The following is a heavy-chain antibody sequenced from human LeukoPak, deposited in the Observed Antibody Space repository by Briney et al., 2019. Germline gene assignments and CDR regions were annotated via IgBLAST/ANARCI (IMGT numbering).Heavy chain of an antibody. D-gene: IGHD4-17*01. J-gene: IGHJ3*02. CDR2: IIPIFGTA. CDR1: GGTFSSYA. CDR3: ARHYGDYLHDAFDI. Sequence: GASVKVSCKASGGTFSSYAISWVRQAPGQGLDWMGGIIPIFGTANYAQKFQGRVTITADESTSTAYMELSSLRSEDTAVYYCARHYGDYLHDAFDIWGQGTMVTVSS. V-gene: IGHV1-69*13.